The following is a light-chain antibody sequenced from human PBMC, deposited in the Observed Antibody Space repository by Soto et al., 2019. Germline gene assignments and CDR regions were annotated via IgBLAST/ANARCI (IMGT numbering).Light chain of an antibody. CDR1: QSFRGL. CDR3: QQYDSSPST. CDR2: DAY. V-gene: IGKV3D-15*02. Sequence: EIVMTQSPATLSVSPGERATLSCRASQSFRGLLAWYQQKPGQAPRLLIYDAYNRATGIPPRFSGSGSGTDFTLTISGLEPEDFAVYFCQQYDSSPSTFGGGTKVDIK. J-gene: IGKJ4*01.